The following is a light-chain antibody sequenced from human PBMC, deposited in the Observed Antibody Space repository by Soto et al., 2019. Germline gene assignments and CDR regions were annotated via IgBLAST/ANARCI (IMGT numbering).Light chain of an antibody. J-gene: IGKJ5*01. V-gene: IGKV1-5*03. Sequence: DIQMTQSPSPLSASVGDRVTITCLASQSISSWLAWYQQKPGKAPKLLIYKASSLESGVPSRFSGSGSGTECTLTIGSLQPEDFATYYCQQLNSYPITFGQGTRLEIK. CDR3: QQLNSYPIT. CDR2: KAS. CDR1: QSISSW.